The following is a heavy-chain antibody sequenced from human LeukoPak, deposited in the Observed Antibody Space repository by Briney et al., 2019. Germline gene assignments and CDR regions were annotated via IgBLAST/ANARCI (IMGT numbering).Heavy chain of an antibody. CDR3: ARLASDYYGSGSYYYYMDV. Sequence: PSESLSLTCTVSGGSISSSSYYWGWLRPPPGKGLEWIGSMYYSGSTHYNASLKSRVTISVNTYKNQFSLKLSSVTAADTAVYLCARLASDYYGSGSYYYYMDVWGNGTTVTVSS. CDR2: MYYSGST. D-gene: IGHD3-10*01. J-gene: IGHJ6*03. V-gene: IGHV4-39*01. CDR1: GGSISSSSYY.